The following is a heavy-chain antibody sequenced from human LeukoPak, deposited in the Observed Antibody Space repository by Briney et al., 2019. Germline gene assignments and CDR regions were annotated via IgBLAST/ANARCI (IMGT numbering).Heavy chain of an antibody. D-gene: IGHD3-9*01. J-gene: IGHJ4*02. CDR3: ARAAGRERYFDWLLIESFDY. V-gene: IGHV3-21*01. CDR2: ISSSSSYI. Sequence: GGSLRLSCAASGFTFSSYSMNWVRQAPGKGLEWVSSISSSSSYIYYADSVKGRFTISRDNAKNSLYLQMNSLRAEDTAVYYCARAAGRERYFDWLLIESFDYWGQGTLVTVSS. CDR1: GFTFSSYS.